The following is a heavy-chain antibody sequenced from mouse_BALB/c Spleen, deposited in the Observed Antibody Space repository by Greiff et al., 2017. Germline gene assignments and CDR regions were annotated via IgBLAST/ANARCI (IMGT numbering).Heavy chain of an antibody. CDR3: ARSGITTVNFDY. D-gene: IGHD1-1*01. Sequence: SGAELAKPGASVKMSCKASGYTFTSYWMHWVKQRPGQGLEWIGYINPSTGYTEYNQKFKDKATLTADKSSSTAYMQLSSLTSEDSAVYYCARSGITTVNFDYWGQGTTLTVSS. CDR1: GYTFTSYW. CDR2: INPSTGYT. V-gene: IGHV1-7*01. J-gene: IGHJ2*01.